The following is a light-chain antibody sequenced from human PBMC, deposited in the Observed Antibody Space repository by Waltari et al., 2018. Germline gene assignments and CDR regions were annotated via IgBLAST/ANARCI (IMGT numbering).Light chain of an antibody. Sequence: QSALTQPRSVSGSPGQSVTISCTGTSSDVGGYKSVSWYQQHPGKAPKLMVYDVSERPSGVPDRFSGSKSGNTASLTISGLQAEDEADYYCCSHAGSYVIFGGGTKLTVL. CDR3: CSHAGSYVI. CDR2: DVS. V-gene: IGLV2-11*01. J-gene: IGLJ2*01. CDR1: SSDVGGYKS.